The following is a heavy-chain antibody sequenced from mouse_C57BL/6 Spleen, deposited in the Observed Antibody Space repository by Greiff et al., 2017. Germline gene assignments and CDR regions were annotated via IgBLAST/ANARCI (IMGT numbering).Heavy chain of an antibody. V-gene: IGHV1-62-2*01. D-gene: IGHD1-1*01. Sequence: QVQLQQSGAELVKPGASVKLSCKASGYTFTEYTIHWVKQRSGQGLEWIGWFYPGSGSIKYNEKFKDKATLTADKSSSTVYMELSRLTSEDSAVYFCARHEDREMGYGSSAFDYWGQGTTLTVSS. CDR2: FYPGSGSI. J-gene: IGHJ2*01. CDR1: GYTFTEYT. CDR3: ARHEDREMGYGSSAFDY.